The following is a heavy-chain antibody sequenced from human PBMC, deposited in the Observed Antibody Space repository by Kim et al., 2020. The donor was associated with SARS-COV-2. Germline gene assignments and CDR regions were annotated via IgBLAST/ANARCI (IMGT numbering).Heavy chain of an antibody. Sequence: GGSLRLSCAASGFTFDDYAMHWVRQAPGKGLEWVSGISWNSGTIGYADSVKGRFTISRDKAKNSLYLQMNSLRTEDTALYYCAKSKITMFQGVLYGMDV. CDR3: AKSKITMFQGVLYGMDV. J-gene: IGHJ6*01. CDR2: ISWNSGTI. D-gene: IGHD3-10*01. CDR1: GFTFDDYA. V-gene: IGHV3-9*01.